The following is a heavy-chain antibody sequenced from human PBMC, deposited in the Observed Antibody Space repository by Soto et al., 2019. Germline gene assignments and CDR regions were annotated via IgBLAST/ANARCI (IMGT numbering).Heavy chain of an antibody. CDR2: IIPIFGTA. CDR1: GGTSSSYA. V-gene: IGHV1-69*01. CDR3: AREGGYCSGGSCYSGRGPSWFDP. Sequence: QVQLVQSGAEVKKPGSSVKVSCKASGGTSSSYAISWVRQAPGQGLEWMGGIIPIFGTANYAQKFQGRVTITADESTSTAYMELSSLRSEDTAVYYCAREGGYCSGGSCYSGRGPSWFDPWGQGTLVTVSS. J-gene: IGHJ5*02. D-gene: IGHD2-15*01.